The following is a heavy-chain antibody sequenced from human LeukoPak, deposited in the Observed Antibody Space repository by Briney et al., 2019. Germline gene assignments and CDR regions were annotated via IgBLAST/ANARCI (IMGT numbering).Heavy chain of an antibody. CDR3: TRRYYYDTSGNYQNDY. CDR2: IRSKPNSYAT. CDR1: GFTFIGSA. J-gene: IGHJ4*02. V-gene: IGHV3-73*01. D-gene: IGHD3-22*01. Sequence: GGSLRLSCVASGFTFIGSAMHWVRQASGKGLEWVGRIRSKPNSYATHYGASVKGRFTISRDDSKNTAYLQMNSLKTEDTAVYYCTRRYYYDTSGNYQNDYWGQGTLVTVSS.